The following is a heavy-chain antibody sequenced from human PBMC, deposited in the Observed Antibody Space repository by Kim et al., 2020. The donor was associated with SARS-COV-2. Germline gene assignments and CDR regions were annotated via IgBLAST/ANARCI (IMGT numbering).Heavy chain of an antibody. Sequence: ASVKVSCKASGYTFTSYAMHWVRQAPGQRLEWMGWINAGNGNTKYSQKFQGRVTITRDTSASTAYMELSSLRSEDTAVYYCARGRYCSGGSCYSNYNWFDPWGQGTLVTVSS. D-gene: IGHD2-15*01. CDR3: ARGRYCSGGSCYSNYNWFDP. CDR1: GYTFTSYA. J-gene: IGHJ5*02. V-gene: IGHV1-3*01. CDR2: INAGNGNT.